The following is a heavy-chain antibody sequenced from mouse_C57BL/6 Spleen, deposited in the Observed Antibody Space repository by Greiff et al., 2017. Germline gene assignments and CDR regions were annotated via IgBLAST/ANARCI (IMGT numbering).Heavy chain of an antibody. CDR1: GFTFSDYG. D-gene: IGHD2-2*01. CDR2: ISSGSSTI. CDR3: ARQNGWPCFDY. V-gene: IGHV5-17*01. J-gene: IGHJ2*01. Sequence: EVHLVESGGGLVKPGGSLKLSCAASGFTFSDYGMHWVRQAPEKGLEWVAYISSGSSTIYYADTVKGRFTISRDNAKNTLFLQMTSLRSEDTAMYYCARQNGWPCFDYWGQGTTLTVSS.